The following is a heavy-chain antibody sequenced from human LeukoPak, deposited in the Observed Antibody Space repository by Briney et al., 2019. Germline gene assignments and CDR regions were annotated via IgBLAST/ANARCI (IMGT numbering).Heavy chain of an antibody. CDR1: GGTFSRYA. V-gene: IGHV1-69*06. CDR3: AFSSYYLQGNYYYMDV. J-gene: IGHJ6*03. Sequence: ASVKVSCKASGGTFSRYAISWLRQAPGQGLEWMGGIIPIFGTANYAQKFQGRVTITADKSTSTAYMELRSLRSDDTAVYYCAFSSYYLQGNYYYMDVWGKGTTVTVSS. CDR2: IIPIFGTA. D-gene: IGHD1-26*01.